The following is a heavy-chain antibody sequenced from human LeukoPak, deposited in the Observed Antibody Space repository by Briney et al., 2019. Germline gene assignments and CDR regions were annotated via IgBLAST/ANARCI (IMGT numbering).Heavy chain of an antibody. D-gene: IGHD6-13*01. V-gene: IGHV3-11*01. J-gene: IGHJ5*02. CDR1: GFTFSDYY. CDR2: ISSSGSTI. Sequence: ESGGSLRLSCAASGFTFSDYYMSWIRQAPGKGLERVSYISSSGSTIYYADSVKGRFTISRDNAKNSLYLQMNSLRAEDTAVYYCAREVEGDSSSWYADFSPKSTYNWFDPWGQGTLVTVSS. CDR3: AREVEGDSSSWYADFSPKSTYNWFDP.